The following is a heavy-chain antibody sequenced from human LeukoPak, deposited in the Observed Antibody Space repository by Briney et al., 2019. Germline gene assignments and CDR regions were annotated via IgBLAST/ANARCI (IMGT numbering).Heavy chain of an antibody. J-gene: IGHJ4*02. D-gene: IGHD2-21*02. Sequence: SETLSLTCAVYGGSFSGYYWSWIRQPPGKGLEWIGYIYYSGSTNYNPSLKSRVTISVDTSKNQFSLKLSSVTAADTAVYYCARGIIGDWGYYFDYWGQGTLVTVSS. CDR1: GGSFSGYY. CDR3: ARGIIGDWGYYFDY. CDR2: IYYSGST. V-gene: IGHV4-59*01.